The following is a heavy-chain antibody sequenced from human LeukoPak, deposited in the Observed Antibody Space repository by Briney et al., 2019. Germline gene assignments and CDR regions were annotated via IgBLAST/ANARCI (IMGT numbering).Heavy chain of an antibody. J-gene: IGHJ4*02. CDR3: ATYGRDGYKGFY. D-gene: IGHD5-24*01. Sequence: GGSLTLSCAASGFTFNKYSMSWVRQAPGKGLEWITYIDGGSANIYYADSVKGRFTTSRDNAKNSVYLHMNSLRAEDTAVYYCATYGRDGYKGFYWGQGTLVTVSS. V-gene: IGHV3-48*04. CDR1: GFTFNKYS. CDR2: IDGGSANI.